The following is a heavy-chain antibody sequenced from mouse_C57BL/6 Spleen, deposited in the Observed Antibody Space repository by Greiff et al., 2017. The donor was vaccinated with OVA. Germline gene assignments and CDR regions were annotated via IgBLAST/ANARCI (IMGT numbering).Heavy chain of an antibody. D-gene: IGHD1-1*01. Sequence: VQLQQSGPELVKPGASVKISCKASGYTFTDYYMNWVKQSHGKSLEWIGDINPNNGGTSYNQKFKGKATLTVDKSSSTAYMELHSLTSEDSAVYYCGPHYYGSSPWFAYWGQGTLVTVSA. V-gene: IGHV1-26*01. J-gene: IGHJ3*01. CDR2: INPNNGGT. CDR3: GPHYYGSSPWFAY. CDR1: GYTFTDYY.